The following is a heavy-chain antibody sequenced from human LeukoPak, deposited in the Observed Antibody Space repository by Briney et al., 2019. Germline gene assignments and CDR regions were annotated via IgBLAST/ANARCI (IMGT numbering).Heavy chain of an antibody. D-gene: IGHD4-17*01. J-gene: IGHJ4*02. V-gene: IGHV1-18*01. Sequence: EWMGWISAYNGNTSYAQKLQGRVTMTPDPSTSTAYMELRSLRSDDTAVYYCARGGLRSRIDYWGQGTLVTVSS. CDR3: ARGGLRSRIDY. CDR2: ISAYNGNT.